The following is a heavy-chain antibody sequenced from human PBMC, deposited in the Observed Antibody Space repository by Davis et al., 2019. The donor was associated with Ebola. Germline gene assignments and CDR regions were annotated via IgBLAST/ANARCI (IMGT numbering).Heavy chain of an antibody. V-gene: IGHV3-30*03. CDR2: ISYDGSNK. CDR1: GYTFSTNW. CDR3: ARSGAPLNFDY. Sequence: GESLKISCAASGYTFSTNWMHWVRQAPGKGLEWVAVISYDGSNKYYADSVKGRFTISRDNSKNTLYLQMNSLRAEDTAVYYCARSGAPLNFDYWGQGTLVTVSS. D-gene: IGHD3-10*01. J-gene: IGHJ4*02.